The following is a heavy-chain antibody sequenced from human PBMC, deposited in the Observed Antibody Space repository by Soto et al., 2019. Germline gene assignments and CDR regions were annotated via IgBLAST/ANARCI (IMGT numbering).Heavy chain of an antibody. D-gene: IGHD3-3*01. CDR2: INAANGNT. J-gene: IGHJ5*02. Sequence: PGQRLEWMGWINAANGNTTYSQYFQGRVTITRDTSASTAYMELSSLRSEDTAVSFCARDEGRSSAWFDPWGQGTL. V-gene: IGHV1-3*01. CDR3: ARDEGRSSAWFDP.